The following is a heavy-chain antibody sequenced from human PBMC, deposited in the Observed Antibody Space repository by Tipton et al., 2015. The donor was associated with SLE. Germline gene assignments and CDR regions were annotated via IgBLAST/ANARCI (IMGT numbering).Heavy chain of an antibody. Sequence: QLVQSGAEVKKPGSSVKVSCKASGGTFISYTISWVRQAPGQGLEWMGRIIPILETAKNTQRFQGRVTITADKSTSTTYMELSSLRSEDTAVYYCARALPSLEPDDVFDIWGQGTMVTVSS. D-gene: IGHD1-14*01. CDR1: GGTFISYT. CDR2: IIPILETA. V-gene: IGHV1-69*08. J-gene: IGHJ3*02. CDR3: ARALPSLEPDDVFDI.